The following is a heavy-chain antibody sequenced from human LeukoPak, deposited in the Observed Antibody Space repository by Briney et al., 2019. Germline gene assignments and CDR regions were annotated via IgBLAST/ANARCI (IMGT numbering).Heavy chain of an antibody. Sequence: GGSLRLSCAASGFTFSSYSMNWVRQAPGKGLEWVSSISSSSSYIYYADSVKGRFTISRDNAKNSLYLQMNSLRAEDTAVYSCARDGKANVLRYFDWLGPTGGATNYFDYWGQGTLVTVSS. CDR3: ARDGKANVLRYFDWLGPTGGATNYFDY. J-gene: IGHJ4*02. CDR2: ISSSSSYI. CDR1: GFTFSSYS. V-gene: IGHV3-21*01. D-gene: IGHD3-9*01.